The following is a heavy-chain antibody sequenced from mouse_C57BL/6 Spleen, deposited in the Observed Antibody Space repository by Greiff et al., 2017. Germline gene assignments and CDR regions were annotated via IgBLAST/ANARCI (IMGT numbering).Heavy chain of an antibody. J-gene: IGHJ1*03. V-gene: IGHV1-85*01. Sequence: QVQLQQSGPELVKPGASVKLSCKASGYTFTSYDINWVKQRPGQGLEWIGWIYPRDGSTKYNEKFKGKATLTVDTSSSTAYMELHSLTSEDSAVYFCARRGDYYGSSSYWYFDVWGTGTTVTVSS. CDR1: GYTFTSYD. D-gene: IGHD1-1*01. CDR2: IYPRDGST. CDR3: ARRGDYYGSSSYWYFDV.